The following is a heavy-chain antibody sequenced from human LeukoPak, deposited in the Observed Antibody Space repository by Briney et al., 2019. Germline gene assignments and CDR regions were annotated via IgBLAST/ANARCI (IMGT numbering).Heavy chain of an antibody. D-gene: IGHD3-3*01. CDR2: IIPILGIA. J-gene: IGHJ5*02. V-gene: IGHV1-69*04. CDR3: ARAGIFGVVDNWFDP. CDR1: GGTFISYA. Sequence: ASVTVSFKASGGTFISYAISWVRQAPGQGLEWMGRIIPILGIANYAQKFQGRVTITADKSTSTAYMELSSLRSEDTAVYYCARAGIFGVVDNWFDPWGQGTLVTVSS.